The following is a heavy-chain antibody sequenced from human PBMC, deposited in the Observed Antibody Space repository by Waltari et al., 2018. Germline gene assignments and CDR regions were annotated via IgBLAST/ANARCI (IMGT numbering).Heavy chain of an antibody. Sequence: QLQLQESGPGRVKPSETLSLTCTVPVGSISSSSYYWGWIRQPPGKGLEWIGSIYYSGSTYYNPSLKSRVTISVDTSKNQFSLKLSSVTAADTAVYYCARDYDILTGYPSYYGMDVWGQGTTVTVSS. D-gene: IGHD3-9*01. CDR2: IYYSGST. V-gene: IGHV4-39*07. J-gene: IGHJ6*02. CDR3: ARDYDILTGYPSYYGMDV. CDR1: VGSISSSSYY.